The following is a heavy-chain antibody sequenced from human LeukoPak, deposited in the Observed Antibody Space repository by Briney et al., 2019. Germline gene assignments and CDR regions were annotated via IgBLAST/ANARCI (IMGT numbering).Heavy chain of an antibody. CDR3: ARDRGMRAAANGRYWFDP. V-gene: IGHV3-21*04. CDR2: ISSSSSSYI. Sequence: GSLRLSCAASGFTFNTYNMNWVRQAPGKGLEWVSSISSSSSSYIYYADSVKGRFTISRDNAKNSLYLQMNSLRAEDTAVYYCARDRGMRAAANGRYWFDPWGQGTLVTVSS. D-gene: IGHD6-13*01. J-gene: IGHJ5*02. CDR1: GFTFNTYN.